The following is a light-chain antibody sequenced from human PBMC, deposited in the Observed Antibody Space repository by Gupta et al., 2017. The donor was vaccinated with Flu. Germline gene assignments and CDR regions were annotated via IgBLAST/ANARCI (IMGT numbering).Light chain of an antibody. CDR2: DAS. V-gene: IGKV3D-20*01. J-gene: IGKJ2*03. CDR3: QQYCSSPAS. CDR1: QSVSSSY. Sequence: EIVLTQSPATLSLSPGERATLSCVASQSVSSSYLAWYQQKPGLAPRLLIYDASSRATGIPDRISGSGSATDITLTISILDPEDFAVYYCQQYCSSPASFGQGTKLEIK.